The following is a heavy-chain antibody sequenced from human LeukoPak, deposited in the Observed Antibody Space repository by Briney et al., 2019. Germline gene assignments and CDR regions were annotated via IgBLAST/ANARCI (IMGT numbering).Heavy chain of an antibody. Sequence: SETLSLTCSVSGGSISSSSYYWGWIRQTPGKGLEWIGSIHYSGSTYYNPSLKSRVTISVDTSKNQFSLKLSSVTAADTAVYYCARLGITMVRGVNWGQGTLVTGSS. CDR1: GGSISSSSYY. D-gene: IGHD3-10*01. CDR3: ARLGITMVRGVN. CDR2: IHYSGST. V-gene: IGHV4-39*01. J-gene: IGHJ4*02.